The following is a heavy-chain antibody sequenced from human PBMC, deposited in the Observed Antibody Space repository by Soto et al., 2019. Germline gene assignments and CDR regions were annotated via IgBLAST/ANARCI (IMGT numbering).Heavy chain of an antibody. V-gene: IGHV3-30*18. J-gene: IGHJ4*02. CDR1: GVTFSSYG. D-gene: IGHD2-15*01. CDR2: ISYDGSNK. Sequence: GGSLRLSWAASGVTFSSYGMHWVRQAPGKGLEWVAVISYDGSNKYYADSVKGRFTISRDNSKNTLYLQMNSLRAEDTAVYYCAKERDIVVVVAPLDYWGQGTQVTVSS. CDR3: AKERDIVVVVAPLDY.